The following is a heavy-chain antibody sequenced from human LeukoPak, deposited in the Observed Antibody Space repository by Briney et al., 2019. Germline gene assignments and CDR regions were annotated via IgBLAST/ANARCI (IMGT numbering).Heavy chain of an antibody. CDR3: ARVRTYDFWSGTPNNWFDA. J-gene: IGHJ5*02. CDR1: GGSISSYY. D-gene: IGHD3-3*01. Sequence: PSETLSLTCTVSGGSISSYYWSWIRQPPGKGLEWIGYIYSSGSTNYNPSLKSRVTISVDTSKNQFSLKLSSVTAADTAVYYCARVRTYDFWSGTPNNWFDAWGQGTQVTVSP. V-gene: IGHV4-59*01. CDR2: IYSSGST.